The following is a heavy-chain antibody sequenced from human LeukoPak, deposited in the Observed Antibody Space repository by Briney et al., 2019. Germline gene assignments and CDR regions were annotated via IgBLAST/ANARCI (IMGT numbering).Heavy chain of an antibody. CDR1: GFTFDDYA. CDR3: ARETAVSGGIFFDY. V-gene: IGHV3-74*01. CDR2: INIDGATT. Sequence: GGSLRLSCAASGFTFDDYAMHWVRQAPGEGLEWVSRINIDGATTTYADSVRGRFTVSRDNAQNTLWLQMNSLRAEDTALYYCARETAVSGGIFFDYWGQGTLVTVSS. D-gene: IGHD3-9*01. J-gene: IGHJ4*02.